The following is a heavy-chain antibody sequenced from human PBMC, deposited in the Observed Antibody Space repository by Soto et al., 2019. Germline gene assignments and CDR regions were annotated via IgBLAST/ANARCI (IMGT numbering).Heavy chain of an antibody. D-gene: IGHD3-9*01. V-gene: IGHV3-21*06. CDR3: ARKPMTGSQSGAFDI. Sequence: VQLVESGGGLVEPGGSLRLSCAASGFTFSTYLMNWVRQAPGKGREWVSSIKSDSSSLYYADSVKGRFTISRDNAKNSLHLQMNSLRVEDTAMYFCARKPMTGSQSGAFDIWGQGTMVTGSS. CDR2: IKSDSSSL. CDR1: GFTFSTYL. J-gene: IGHJ3*02.